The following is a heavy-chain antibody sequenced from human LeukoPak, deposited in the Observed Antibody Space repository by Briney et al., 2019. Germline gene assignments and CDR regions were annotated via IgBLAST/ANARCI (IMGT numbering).Heavy chain of an antibody. V-gene: IGHV4-59*01. CDR3: ARDGYNIDAFDS. CDR2: IYDSGST. D-gene: IGHD1-1*01. CDR1: GGPISGYY. J-gene: IGHJ3*02. Sequence: PSETLSLTCTVSGGPISGYYWSWIRKPPGKGLEWIGYIYDSGSTKYNPSLKSRVTISVETSKNQFSLMLTSVTAADTAVYYCARDGYNIDAFDSWGQGTMVTVSS.